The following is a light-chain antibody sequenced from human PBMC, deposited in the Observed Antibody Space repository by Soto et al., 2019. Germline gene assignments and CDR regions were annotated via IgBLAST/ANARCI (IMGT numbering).Light chain of an antibody. V-gene: IGKV3D-15*01. J-gene: IGKJ5*01. CDR3: QQYYNWWPFT. Sequence: MTQSPPSLSVSVGDRVTITCQASQDSANNLAGYQQKPRRAPSILIYCASSRATGITARLSGSRCGRNFTLTISSLQSEDFAVYYCQQYYNWWPFTFGQGTRLEIK. CDR2: CAS. CDR1: QDSANN.